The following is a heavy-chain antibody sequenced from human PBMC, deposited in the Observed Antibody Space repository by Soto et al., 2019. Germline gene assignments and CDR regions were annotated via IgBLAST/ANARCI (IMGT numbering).Heavy chain of an antibody. D-gene: IGHD4-17*01. V-gene: IGHV3-23*01. CDR2: ISASGGTT. CDR1: GLTFSGYA. J-gene: IGHJ6*02. CDR3: VRHYGDYYYYYGMDV. Sequence: EVQLLESGGGLVQPGGSLRLSCEASGLTFSGYAVSWVRQAPGKGLEWVSGISASGGTTFYGDSVKGRFTVSRDSSKNTLYLQMNRLRAEDTALYYCVRHYGDYYYYYGMDVWGQGTTVAVSS.